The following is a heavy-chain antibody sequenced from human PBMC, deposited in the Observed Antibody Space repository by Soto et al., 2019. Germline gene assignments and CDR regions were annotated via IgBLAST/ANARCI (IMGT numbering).Heavy chain of an antibody. D-gene: IGHD3-10*01. CDR1: GGTFSSYA. J-gene: IGHJ4*02. Sequence: QVQLVQSGAEVKKPGSSVKVSCKASGGTFSSYAISWVRQAPGQGLEWMGGIIPIFGTANYAQKFQGRVTITADESTSTAYRELSSLRSEDTAVYYCARGTLYYYGSGSYHYFDYWGQGTLVTVSS. CDR2: IIPIFGTA. V-gene: IGHV1-69*01. CDR3: ARGTLYYYGSGSYHYFDY.